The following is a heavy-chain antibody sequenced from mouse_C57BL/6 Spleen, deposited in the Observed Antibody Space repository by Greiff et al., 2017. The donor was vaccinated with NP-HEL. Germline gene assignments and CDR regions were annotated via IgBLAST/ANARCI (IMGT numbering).Heavy chain of an antibody. CDR2: IDPSDSET. Sequence: QVQLQQPGAELVRPGSSVKLSCKASGYTFTSYWMHWVKQRPIQGLEWIGHIDPSDSETHYNQKFKGKATLTVDKSSSTAYMQLSSLTSEDSAVYYCARFYDYDGYYAKDDWGKGTSVTV. CDR3: ARFYDYDGYYAKDD. J-gene: IGHJ4*01. D-gene: IGHD2-4*01. V-gene: IGHV1-52*01. CDR1: GYTFTSYW.